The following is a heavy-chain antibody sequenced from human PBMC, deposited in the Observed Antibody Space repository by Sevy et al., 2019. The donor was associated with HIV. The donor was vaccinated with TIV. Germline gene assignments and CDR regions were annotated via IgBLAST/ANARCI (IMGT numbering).Heavy chain of an antibody. D-gene: IGHD3-22*01. CDR1: GFTFSDYY. J-gene: IGHJ6*03. Sequence: GGSLRLSCAASGFTFSDYYMSWIRQAPGKGLEWVSYISSSGSYTNYADCVKGRLTISRDNAKNSLYLQMNGLRAEDTAVYYCARGDSSGYYGEDYYYYYMDVWGKGTTVTVSS. V-gene: IGHV3-11*06. CDR3: ARGDSSGYYGEDYYYYYMDV. CDR2: ISSSGSYT.